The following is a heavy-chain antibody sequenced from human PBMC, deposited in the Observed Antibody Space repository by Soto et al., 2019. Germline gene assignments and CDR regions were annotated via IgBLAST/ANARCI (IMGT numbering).Heavy chain of an antibody. Sequence: SETLSLTCSFSGDSVTSHYLTWIRQSPEKGLEWIGYMHYTGFTHYNPSLKSRLTISVDKSKNQFTLKLTSVTVADTAVYYCARESLFDILTGPIYYMDVWGKGTTVTVSS. J-gene: IGHJ6*03. D-gene: IGHD3-9*01. CDR2: MHYTGFT. V-gene: IGHV4-59*02. CDR1: GDSVTSHY. CDR3: ARESLFDILTGPIYYMDV.